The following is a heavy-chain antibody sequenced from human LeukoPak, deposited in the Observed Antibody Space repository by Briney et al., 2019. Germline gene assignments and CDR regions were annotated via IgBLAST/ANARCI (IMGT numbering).Heavy chain of an antibody. CDR1: GFTFSSYA. J-gene: IGHJ1*01. V-gene: IGHV3-21*01. Sequence: NSGGSLRLSCAASGFTFSSYAMSWVRQAPGKGLEWVSSISSSSSYIYYADSVKGRFTISRDNAKNPLYLQMNSLRAEDTAVYYCARNIMAYSSSWSAFQHWGQGTLVTVSS. D-gene: IGHD6-13*01. CDR2: ISSSSSYI. CDR3: ARNIMAYSSSWSAFQH.